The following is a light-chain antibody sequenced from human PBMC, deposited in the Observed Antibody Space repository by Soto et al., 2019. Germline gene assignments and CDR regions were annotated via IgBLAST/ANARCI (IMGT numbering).Light chain of an antibody. J-gene: IGLJ2*01. CDR1: NSNMGRNY. CDR3: ASYTGRNAWL. V-gene: IGLV2-14*01. Sequence: QSVLTQTPSASGTPGQRVTISCSGSNSNMGRNYVYWYQQHPGKAPKLILFEAINRPSGISNRFSGSKSGTTASLTISGLQTDDEADYYCASYTGRNAWLFGGGTKLTVL. CDR2: EAI.